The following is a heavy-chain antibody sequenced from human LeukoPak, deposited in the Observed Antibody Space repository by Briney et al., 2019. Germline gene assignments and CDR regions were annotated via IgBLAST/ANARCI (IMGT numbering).Heavy chain of an antibody. D-gene: IGHD3-10*01. V-gene: IGHV4-59*01. CDR3: ARDFMVRGSPVD. CDR2: IYYSGST. Sequence: SETLSLTCTVSGGSISSYYWSWIRQPPGKGLEWIGYIYYSGSTNYNPSLKSRVTISVDTSKNQFSLKPSSVTAADTAVYYCARDFMVRGSPVDWGQGTLVTVSS. CDR1: GGSISSYY. J-gene: IGHJ4*02.